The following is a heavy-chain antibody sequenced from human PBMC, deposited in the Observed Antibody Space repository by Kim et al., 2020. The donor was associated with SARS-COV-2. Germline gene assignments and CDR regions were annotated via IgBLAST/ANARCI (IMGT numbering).Heavy chain of an antibody. Sequence: ASVKVSCKASGYTFTSYDINWVRQATGQGLEWMGWMNPNSGNTGYAQKFQGRVTMTRNTSISTAYMELSSLRSEDTAVYYCARGSNYDFWSGYYLYYYYYYMDVWGKGTTVTVSS. J-gene: IGHJ6*03. CDR3: ARGSNYDFWSGYYLYYYYYYMDV. CDR1: GYTFTSYD. CDR2: MNPNSGNT. D-gene: IGHD3-3*01. V-gene: IGHV1-8*01.